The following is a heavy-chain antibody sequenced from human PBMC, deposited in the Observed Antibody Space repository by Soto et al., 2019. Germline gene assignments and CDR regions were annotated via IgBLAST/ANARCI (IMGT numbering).Heavy chain of an antibody. CDR2: IYYSGST. J-gene: IGHJ6*02. D-gene: IGHD2-8*01. CDR1: DGSISSGGYY. V-gene: IGHV4-31*03. Sequence: QVQLQESGPGLVQPSQTLSLTCTVSDGSISSGGYYWSWIRQHPGKGLEWIGYIYYSGSTYYNPSLKSRVTISVDTSKNQFSLKLSSVTAADTAVYYCARDRRMGYYAMDVWGQGTTVTVSS. CDR3: ARDRRMGYYAMDV.